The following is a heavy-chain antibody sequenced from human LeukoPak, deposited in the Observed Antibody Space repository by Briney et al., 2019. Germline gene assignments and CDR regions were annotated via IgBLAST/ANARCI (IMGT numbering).Heavy chain of an antibody. Sequence: SETLSLTCAVYGGSFSGYYWSWIRQPPGKGLEWIGEMNHSGSTNYSPSLKSRVIVSVDTSKNQFSLKLTSVTAADTAVYYCARHGFAGAFQHWGQGTLSPSPQ. CDR3: ARHGFAGAFQH. D-gene: IGHD3-10*01. J-gene: IGHJ1*01. V-gene: IGHV4-34*01. CDR2: MNHSGST. CDR1: GGSFSGYY.